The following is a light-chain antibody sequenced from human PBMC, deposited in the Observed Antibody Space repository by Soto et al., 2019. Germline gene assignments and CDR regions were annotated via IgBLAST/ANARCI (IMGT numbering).Light chain of an antibody. Sequence: IVMTQSPATLSLSPWERATLSCRASQSVSSSYLAWYQRKPGQAPRLLIYGASSRATGIPDRFSGSGSGTDFTLTISSLQSEDFAVYYCQQYNNWPPGTFGQGTKVDIK. V-gene: IGKV3D-15*01. CDR2: GAS. J-gene: IGKJ1*01. CDR3: QQYNNWPPGT. CDR1: QSVSSSY.